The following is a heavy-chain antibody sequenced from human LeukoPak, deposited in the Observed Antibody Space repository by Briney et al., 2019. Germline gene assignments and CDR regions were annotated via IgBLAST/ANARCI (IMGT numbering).Heavy chain of an antibody. CDR1: GGTFSSYA. CDR3: ARGPPGYYGSGRPFDY. J-gene: IGHJ4*02. V-gene: IGHV1-69*13. Sequence: ASVKVSCKASGGTFSSYAISWVRQAPGQGLEWMGGIIPIFGTANYAQKFQGRVTITADESTSTAYMELSSLRSEDTAVYYCARGPPGYYGSGRPFDYWGQGTLVTVSS. CDR2: IIPIFGTA. D-gene: IGHD3-10*01.